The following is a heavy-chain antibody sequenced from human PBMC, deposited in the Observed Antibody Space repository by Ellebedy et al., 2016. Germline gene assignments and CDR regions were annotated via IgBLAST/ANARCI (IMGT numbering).Heavy chain of an antibody. J-gene: IGHJ3*02. CDR3: ATNWGQRELRGLDAFDI. CDR1: GYTFTSYY. V-gene: IGHV1-46*01. CDR2: INPSGGST. Sequence: ASVKVSXXASGYTFTSYYMHWVRQAPGQGLEWMGIINPSGGSTTYAQKFQGRVTMTTDTSTSTAYMELRSLRSDDTAVYYCATNWGQRELRGLDAFDIWGQGTMVTVSS. D-gene: IGHD1-26*01.